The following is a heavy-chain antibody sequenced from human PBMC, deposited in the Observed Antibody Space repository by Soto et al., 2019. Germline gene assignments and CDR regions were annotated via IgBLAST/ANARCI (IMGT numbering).Heavy chain of an antibody. V-gene: IGHV3-43D*04. Sequence: GGSLRLSCAASGFTFDEYAMHWVRQTPGKGLEWVSLISWDGSNRYYADSVRGRFTISRDNSKYSLYLQMNSLRAEDTAVYYCAKEKRYCRGGSCYSAFRYFDYWGQGTLVTVSS. D-gene: IGHD2-15*01. CDR2: ISWDGSNR. CDR3: AKEKRYCRGGSCYSAFRYFDY. CDR1: GFTFDEYA. J-gene: IGHJ4*02.